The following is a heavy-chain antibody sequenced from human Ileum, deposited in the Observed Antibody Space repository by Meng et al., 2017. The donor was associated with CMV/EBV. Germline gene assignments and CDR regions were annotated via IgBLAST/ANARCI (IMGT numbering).Heavy chain of an antibody. J-gene: IGHJ4*01. CDR2: IYCYYDK. V-gene: IGHV2-5*01. D-gene: IGHD3-22*01. CDR3: SRNYYDSDPFQY. Sequence: FMAFRPTPPKPTPPPPLPCPFAGSSPSTTGVGIGWIRQPPGKALEWLALIYCYYDKRYSPPLNSRLTITKATSKNQMVLTMTNMDPVYTATYYCSRNYYDSDPFQYWGQGTLVTVSS. CDR1: GSSPSTTGVG.